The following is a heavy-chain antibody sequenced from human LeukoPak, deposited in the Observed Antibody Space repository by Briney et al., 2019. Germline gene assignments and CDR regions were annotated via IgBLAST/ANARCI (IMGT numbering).Heavy chain of an antibody. Sequence: ASVKVSCKTSGYTFTGHHMHWVRQAPGQGLEWMGRINPNSGGTNYVQKFQGRVTMTRDTSISTAYMEMSRLRSDDTAVYYCARGYGDFNAFDIWGQGTMVTVSS. V-gene: IGHV1-2*06. D-gene: IGHD4-17*01. CDR2: INPNSGGT. CDR3: ARGYGDFNAFDI. J-gene: IGHJ3*02. CDR1: GYTFTGHH.